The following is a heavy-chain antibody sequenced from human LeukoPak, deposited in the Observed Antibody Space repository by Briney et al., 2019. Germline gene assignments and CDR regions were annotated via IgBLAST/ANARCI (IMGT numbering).Heavy chain of an antibody. V-gene: IGHV3-23*01. CDR2: ISGSGDTT. CDR1: GVTFSNYA. J-gene: IGHJ6*03. D-gene: IGHD3-22*01. Sequence: PGGSLRLSCAASGVTFSNYAMNWVRQAPGKGLEWVSAISGSGDTTYYADSVKGRFTISRDNFNNTLDLQVNSLRDEDTAVYYCARHPYDNSGYYSFYYFYYYMDVWGKGTTVTVSS. CDR3: ARHPYDNSGYYSFYYFYYYMDV.